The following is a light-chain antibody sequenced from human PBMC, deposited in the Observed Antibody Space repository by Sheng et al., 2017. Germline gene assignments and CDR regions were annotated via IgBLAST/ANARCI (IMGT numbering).Light chain of an antibody. J-gene: IGKJ2*01. CDR2: DAS. CDR3: HQFDKLPYT. CDR1: QDISNF. Sequence: DVQMTQSPSTLSASIGDRVTITCQTSQDISNFLNWYQQKPGRAPKLLIYDASTLEVGVPSTFSATGSGTNFTLTITNVHPGDIATYYCHQFDKLPYTFGQGTKLLIK. V-gene: IGKV1-33*01.